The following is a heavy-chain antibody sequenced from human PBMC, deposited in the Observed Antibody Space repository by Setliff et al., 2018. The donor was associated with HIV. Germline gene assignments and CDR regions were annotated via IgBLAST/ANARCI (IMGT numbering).Heavy chain of an antibody. D-gene: IGHD3-10*01. J-gene: IGHJ5*02. CDR1: GGSISSYC. CDR3: ARRIDNSGSLPAKNWFDT. V-gene: IGHV4-4*09. CDR2: IFASGSS. Sequence: SATLSLTCTVSGGSISSYCWNRIRQPPGKGLEWIGYIFASGSSLYNPSLQSRVSISIDTSKNQFSLKLSSVTAADTAVYYCARRIDNSGSLPAKNWFDTWGQGRLVTVSS.